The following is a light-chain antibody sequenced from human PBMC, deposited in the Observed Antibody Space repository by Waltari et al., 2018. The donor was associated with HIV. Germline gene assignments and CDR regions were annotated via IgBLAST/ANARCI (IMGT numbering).Light chain of an antibody. Sequence: QSVLTQAPSASGTPGQTVTIPCSGSSSNIGSNTVHWFQQFPGTAPKLLIYSNNQRPSGVPDRFSGSKSGTSASLAISGLQSEDEADYYCAAWDDSLNGHVVFGGGTKLTVL. CDR2: SNN. J-gene: IGLJ2*01. V-gene: IGLV1-44*01. CDR3: AAWDDSLNGHVV. CDR1: SSNIGSNT.